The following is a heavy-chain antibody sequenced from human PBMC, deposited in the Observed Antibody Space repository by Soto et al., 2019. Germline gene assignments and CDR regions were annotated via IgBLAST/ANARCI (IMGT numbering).Heavy chain of an antibody. CDR2: ISGSASST. CDR1: GFTFSTYG. Sequence: EEQLLESGGGLVQPGGSLRLSCAASGFTFSTYGMRWVRQVPGKGLEWVSSISGSASSTYYADSVKGRFTISRDNSKNTVYLRLNRLRVEDTAVYYCAKPRPLSDSFRIWGQGTMVTVSS. V-gene: IGHV3-23*01. J-gene: IGHJ3*02. CDR3: AKPRPLSDSFRI.